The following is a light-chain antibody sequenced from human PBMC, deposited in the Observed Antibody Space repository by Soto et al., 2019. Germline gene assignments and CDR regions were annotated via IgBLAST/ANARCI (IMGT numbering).Light chain of an antibody. CDR2: ATS. J-gene: IGKJ2*01. CDR3: QQYNNWPPT. CDR1: QSVTSK. V-gene: IGKV3-15*01. Sequence: EIVMTQSPVTLSLSPGERATLSCRASQSVTSKLAWFQQKPGQAPRLLIYATSTRATGVPARFSGSGSGTEFTLTISSLQSEDFAVYSCQQYNNWPPTFGQGTKLEIK.